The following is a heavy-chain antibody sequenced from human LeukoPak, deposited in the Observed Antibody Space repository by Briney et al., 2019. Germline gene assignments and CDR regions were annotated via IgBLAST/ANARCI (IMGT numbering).Heavy chain of an antibody. CDR3: AKGVSRLVFGDFDY. D-gene: IGHD6-19*01. CDR2: ISWNSGSI. V-gene: IGHV3-9*01. Sequence: GGSLRLSCAASGFTFDDYAMHWVRHAPGKGLEWVSGISWNSGSIGYADSVKGRFTISRDNAKDSLYLQMNSLRAEDTALYYCAKGVSRLVFGDFDYWGQGTLVTVSS. J-gene: IGHJ4*02. CDR1: GFTFDDYA.